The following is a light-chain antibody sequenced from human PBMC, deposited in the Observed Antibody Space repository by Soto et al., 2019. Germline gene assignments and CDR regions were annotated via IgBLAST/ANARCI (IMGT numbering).Light chain of an antibody. Sequence: QPVLTQSSSASASLGSSVKLTCTLSSGHSSYIIAWHQQQPGKAPRYLMKLEGSGSYNTGSGVPDRFSGSSSGADRYLTISNPRFEDEADYYCETWDSNTRVFGGGTKLTVL. J-gene: IGLJ3*02. CDR3: ETWDSNTRV. V-gene: IGLV4-60*02. CDR2: LEGSGSY. CDR1: SGHSSYI.